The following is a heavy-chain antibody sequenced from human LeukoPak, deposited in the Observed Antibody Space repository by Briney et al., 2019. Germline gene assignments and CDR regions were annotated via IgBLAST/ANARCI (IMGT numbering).Heavy chain of an antibody. Sequence: ASVKVSCKASAYTFTDYYMHWVRQAPGQGLGWMGWINPNGGGTKYAQKFQGRVTMTRETSISTAYMELSSLAYDDTAVYYCARGGSGWPSSYFDYWGQGTLVTVSS. CDR3: ARGGSGWPSSYFDY. CDR1: AYTFTDYY. J-gene: IGHJ4*02. D-gene: IGHD6-19*01. V-gene: IGHV1-2*02. CDR2: INPNGGGT.